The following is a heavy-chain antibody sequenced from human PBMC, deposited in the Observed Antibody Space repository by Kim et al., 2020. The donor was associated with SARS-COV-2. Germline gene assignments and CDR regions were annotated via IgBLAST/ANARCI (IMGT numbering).Heavy chain of an antibody. J-gene: IGHJ2*01. CDR3: ARVCITMVRGDWYFDL. D-gene: IGHD3-10*01. V-gene: IGHV3-13*01. Sequence: SVKGRFTISRKNAKNSLYLQMNSLRAGDTAVYYWARVCITMVRGDWYFDLWGRGTLVTVSS.